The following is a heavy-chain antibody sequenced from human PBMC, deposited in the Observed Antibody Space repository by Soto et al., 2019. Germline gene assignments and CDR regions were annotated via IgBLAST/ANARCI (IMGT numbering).Heavy chain of an antibody. CDR1: GGSISSGDYY. CDR2: IYYSGRT. J-gene: IGHJ4*02. CDR3: ARLTVTTFIHDY. D-gene: IGHD4-17*01. V-gene: IGHV4-30-4*01. Sequence: PSETLSLTCTVSGGSISSGDYYWSWIRQPPGKGLEWIGYIYYSGRTYFNPSLKSRVTISIDTSKNQFSLKLSSVTAADTAVYYCARLTVTTFIHDYWGQGTLVTVSS.